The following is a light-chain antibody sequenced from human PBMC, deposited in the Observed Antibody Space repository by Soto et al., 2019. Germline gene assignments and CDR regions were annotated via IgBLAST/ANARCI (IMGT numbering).Light chain of an antibody. J-gene: IGKJ2*01. V-gene: IGKV1-6*01. CDR1: QGIRND. Sequence: AIQMTQSPSSLSASVGDRVTITCRASQGIRNDLVWYQQKPGKAPKLLIYAASSLPSGVPSRFSGSGSGTDFPLTISSLPHEDSATYYCLQDYNYPHTFGQGTKLEIK. CDR3: LQDYNYPHT. CDR2: AAS.